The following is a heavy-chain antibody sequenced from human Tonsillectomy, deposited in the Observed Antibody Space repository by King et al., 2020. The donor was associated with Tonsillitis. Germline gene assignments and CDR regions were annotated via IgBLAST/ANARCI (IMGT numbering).Heavy chain of an antibody. CDR3: ARDPGYSSGWYLDY. V-gene: IGHV1-18*01. D-gene: IGHD6-19*01. CDR2: ISASDGNT. Sequence: QLVQSGAEVKKPGASVKVSCKASGYTFTSFGISWVRLAPVQGLEWMGWISASDGNTNYAQKLQGRVTMTTDSSTSTAYMELRSLRSDDTAVYYCARDPGYSSGWYLDYWGQGTLVTVSS. J-gene: IGHJ4*02. CDR1: GYTFTSFG.